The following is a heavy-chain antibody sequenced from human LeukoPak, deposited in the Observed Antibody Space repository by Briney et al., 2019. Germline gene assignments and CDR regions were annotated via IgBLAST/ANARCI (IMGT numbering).Heavy chain of an antibody. D-gene: IGHD6-6*01. CDR1: GFTFNNYD. CDR2: ISSSSSYI. CDR3: ARDRLEYSSSSGFDY. V-gene: IGHV3-21*01. J-gene: IGHJ4*02. Sequence: GGSLRLSCAASGFTFNNYDMNWVRQAPGKGLEWVSSISSSSSYIYYADSVKGRFTISRDNAKNSLYLQMNSLRAEDTAVYYCARDRLEYSSSSGFDYWGQGTLVTVSS.